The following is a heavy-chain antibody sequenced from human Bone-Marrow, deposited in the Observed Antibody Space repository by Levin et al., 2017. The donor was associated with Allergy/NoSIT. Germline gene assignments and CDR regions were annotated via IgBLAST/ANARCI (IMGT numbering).Heavy chain of an antibody. J-gene: IGHJ4*02. D-gene: IGHD6-13*01. Sequence: GGSLRLSCAASGFTFTSYAMSWVRQAPGKGLEWVSTVTDNGSRTYYADSVKGRFTISRDNSKNTLYLQMNSLRVEDTALYYCAKIRLGSTWYFDYWGQGTLVTVSS. V-gene: IGHV3-23*01. CDR3: AKIRLGSTWYFDY. CDR1: GFTFTSYA. CDR2: VTDNGSRT.